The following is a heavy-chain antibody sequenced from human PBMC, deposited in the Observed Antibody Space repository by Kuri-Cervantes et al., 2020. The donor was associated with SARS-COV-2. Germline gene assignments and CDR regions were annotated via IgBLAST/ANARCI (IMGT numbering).Heavy chain of an antibody. J-gene: IGHJ5*02. CDR2: INAGNGNT. V-gene: IGHV1-3*01. Sequence: ASVKVSCKASGYTFTSYDINWVRQATGQRLEWMGWINAGNGNTKYSQKFQGRVTITRDTSASTAYMELSSLRSEDTAVYYCARTLELRSAFDPWGQGTLVTVSS. CDR3: ARTLELRSAFDP. D-gene: IGHD1-7*01. CDR1: GYTFTSYD.